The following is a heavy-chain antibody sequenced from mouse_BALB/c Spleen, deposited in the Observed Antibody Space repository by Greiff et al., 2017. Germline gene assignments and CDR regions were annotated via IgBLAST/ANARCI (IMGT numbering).Heavy chain of an antibody. CDR1: GFSLTGYG. Sequence: VQLKESGPGLVAPSQSLSITCTVSGFSLTGYGVNWVRQPPGKGLEWLGMIWGDGSTDYNSALKSRLSISKDNSKSQVFLKMNSLQTDDTARYYCARDGHYGSSYFDYWGQGTTLTVSS. CDR3: ARDGHYGSSYFDY. V-gene: IGHV2-6-7*01. D-gene: IGHD1-1*01. CDR2: IWGDGST. J-gene: IGHJ2*01.